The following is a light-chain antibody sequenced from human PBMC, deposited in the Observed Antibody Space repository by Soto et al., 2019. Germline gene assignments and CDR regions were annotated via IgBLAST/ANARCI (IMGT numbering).Light chain of an antibody. Sequence: DIQLTQSPSSVSASIGDRVTISCRASQSIYKWLVWYQQKPGKAPKLLIYAASSLQSGVPSRFSGSGYGSEVTLTISSLQPEDSATYYCQQAYSFPLTFGGGTEVAI. CDR3: QQAYSFPLT. J-gene: IGKJ4*01. CDR1: QSIYKW. CDR2: AAS. V-gene: IGKV1-12*01.